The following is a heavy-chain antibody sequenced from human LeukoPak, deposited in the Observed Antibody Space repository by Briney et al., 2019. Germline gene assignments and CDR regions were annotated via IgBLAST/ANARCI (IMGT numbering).Heavy chain of an antibody. D-gene: IGHD3-10*01. Sequence: ASQTLSLTCTVSGGSISSGGHYWSWIRQHPGKGLEWIGYIYYSGSTYYNPSLKSRVTISVDTSKNQFSLKLNSVTAADTAVYYCARDSQGSGSYYNPKGSWFDPWGQGTLVTVSS. CDR2: IYYSGST. CDR1: GGSISSGGHY. V-gene: IGHV4-31*03. CDR3: ARDSQGSGSYYNPKGSWFDP. J-gene: IGHJ5*02.